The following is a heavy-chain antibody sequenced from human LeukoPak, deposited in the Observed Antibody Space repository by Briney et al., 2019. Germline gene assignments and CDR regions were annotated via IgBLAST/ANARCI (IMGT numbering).Heavy chain of an antibody. Sequence: KPSETLSLTCTVSGGSISSYYWSWIRQPPGKGLEWIGYIYYSGSTNYNPSLKSRVTISVDTSKNQFSLKLSSVTAADMAVYDCARGPSGSGDAFDIWGQGAMVTVSS. D-gene: IGHD1-14*01. CDR2: IYYSGST. J-gene: IGHJ3*02. CDR1: GGSISSYY. CDR3: ARGPSGSGDAFDI. V-gene: IGHV4-59*01.